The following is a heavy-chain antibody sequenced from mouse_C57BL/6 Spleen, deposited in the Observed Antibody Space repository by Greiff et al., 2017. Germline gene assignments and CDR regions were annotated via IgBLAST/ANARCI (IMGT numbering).Heavy chain of an antibody. CDR3: ARGLRGDYFDY. V-gene: IGHV5-6*01. CDR2: ISSGGSYT. D-gene: IGHD3-1*01. CDR1: GFTFSSYG. Sequence: EVQLVESGGDLVKPGGSLKLSCAASGFTFSSYGMSWVRQTPDKRLEWVATISSGGSYTYYPDSVKGRFTISRDNAKNTLYLQMSSLKSEDTAMYYCARGLRGDYFDYWGQGTTLTVSS. J-gene: IGHJ2*01.